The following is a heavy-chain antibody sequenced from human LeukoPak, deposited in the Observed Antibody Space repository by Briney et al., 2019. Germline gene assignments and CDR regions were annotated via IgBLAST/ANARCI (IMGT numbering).Heavy chain of an antibody. J-gene: IGHJ4*02. D-gene: IGHD5-12*01. Sequence: ASVRVSCTASGGTFSSYAISWVRQAPGQGLEWMGGIIPIFGTANYAQKFQGRVTITTDESTSTAYMELSSLRSEDTAVYYCARVTIGGYETPFDYWGQGTLVTVSS. CDR1: GGTFSSYA. CDR2: IIPIFGTA. V-gene: IGHV1-69*05. CDR3: ARVTIGGYETPFDY.